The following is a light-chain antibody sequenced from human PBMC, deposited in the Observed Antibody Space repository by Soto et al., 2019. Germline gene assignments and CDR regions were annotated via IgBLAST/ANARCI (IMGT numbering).Light chain of an antibody. CDR1: QSISTY. CDR3: QQSSSTPIT. J-gene: IGKJ5*01. Sequence: DIQMTQSPSSLSASVGDRVTITCRASQSISTYLNWYQQKPGKAPKLLIYGASTLQSGVPSRFSGSGSGTDFTLTISSLQPEDFATYYCQQSSSTPITFGQGTRLETK. V-gene: IGKV1-39*01. CDR2: GAS.